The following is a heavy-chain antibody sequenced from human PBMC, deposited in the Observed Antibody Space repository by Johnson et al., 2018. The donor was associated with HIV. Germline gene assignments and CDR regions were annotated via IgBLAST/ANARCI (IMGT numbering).Heavy chain of an antibody. Sequence: QVQLVESGGGVVQPGRSLRLSCAASGFTFSSYGMHWVRQAPAKGLEWVAVISYDGSDKDYADSVKGRFSMSRNNSKNRVFLQMNSLRADDTAVYYCATPLAHYDSSAYGGGAFDIWGQGTMVTVSS. CDR2: ISYDGSDK. J-gene: IGHJ3*02. CDR3: ATPLAHYDSSAYGGGAFDI. CDR1: GFTFSSYG. D-gene: IGHD3-22*01. V-gene: IGHV3-30*14.